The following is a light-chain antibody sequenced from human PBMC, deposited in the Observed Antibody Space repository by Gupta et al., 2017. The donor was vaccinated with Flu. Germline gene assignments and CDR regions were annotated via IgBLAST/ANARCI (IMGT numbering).Light chain of an antibody. CDR1: SCNVGPNY. V-gene: IGLV1-47*01. CDR3: AACDDSLSGVV. CDR2: KTR. J-gene: IGLJ2*01. Sequence: SCNVGPNYVYWYQSFPGTAPKLLIYKTRQRPSWVPDRFSGSKSGTSASRAISGLRSDDEADYYCAACDDSLSGVVFGGGTKLTVL.